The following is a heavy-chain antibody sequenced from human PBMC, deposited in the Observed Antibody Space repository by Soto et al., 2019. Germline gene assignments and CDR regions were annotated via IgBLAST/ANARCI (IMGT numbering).Heavy chain of an antibody. CDR3: ARVIRGAYYNSPLDT. D-gene: IGHD3-10*01. CDR1: GYTFTGYF. CDR2: INPYSGGA. Sequence: SVKVSCKASGYTFTGYFMHWVRQAPGQGLEWMGWINPYSGGADYAQSFQGRVTMTRDTSISTVYMELSRLRFDDTAVYYCARVIRGAYYNSPLDTWGQGTVVTVSS. V-gene: IGHV1-2*02. J-gene: IGHJ5*02.